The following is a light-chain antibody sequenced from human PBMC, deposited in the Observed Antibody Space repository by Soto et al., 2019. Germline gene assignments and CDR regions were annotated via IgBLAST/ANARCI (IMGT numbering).Light chain of an antibody. CDR3: QQYGTSPRT. CDR1: QSVSSSY. V-gene: IGKV3-20*01. J-gene: IGKJ2*01. Sequence: EIVLTQSPGTLSLSPGERATLSCRASQSVSSSYLAWYQQKPGQAPRLLMYGASSRATGIPDRFSGSGSGTDFTLTISRLEPEDFAVYFCQQYGTSPRTFGQGTKLEI. CDR2: GAS.